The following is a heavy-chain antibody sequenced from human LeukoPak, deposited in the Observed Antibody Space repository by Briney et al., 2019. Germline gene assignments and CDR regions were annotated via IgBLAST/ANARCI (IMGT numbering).Heavy chain of an antibody. V-gene: IGHV1-8*01. CDR3: ARDGSAAAGPYGMDV. CDR1: GYTFTSYD. CDR2: MNPNSGNT. Sequence: APVKVSCKASGYTFTSYDTNWVRQATGQGLEWMGWMNPNSGNTGYAQKFQGRVTMTRNTSISTAYMELSSLRSEDTAVYYCARDGSAAAGPYGMDVWGQGTTVTVSS. D-gene: IGHD6-13*01. J-gene: IGHJ6*02.